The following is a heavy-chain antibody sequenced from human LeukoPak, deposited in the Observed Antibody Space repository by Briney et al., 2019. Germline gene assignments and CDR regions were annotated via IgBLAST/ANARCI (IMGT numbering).Heavy chain of an antibody. Sequence: GGSLSLSCATSGFTFSSYTMNWVRQAPGAGLEWISSILSDSGTTIHYADSVRGRFTIPRDNAKNSLFLQMNSLRVEDTAVYYCVRGTSHPVWGQGTTVTVSS. V-gene: IGHV3-48*04. D-gene: IGHD1-14*01. J-gene: IGHJ3*01. CDR2: ILSDSGTTI. CDR1: GFTFSSYT. CDR3: VRGTSHPV.